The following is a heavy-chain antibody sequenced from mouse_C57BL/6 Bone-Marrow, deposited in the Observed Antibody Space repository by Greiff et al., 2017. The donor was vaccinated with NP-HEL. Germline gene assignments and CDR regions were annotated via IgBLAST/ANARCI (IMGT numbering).Heavy chain of an antibody. Sequence: QVQLKQSGAELVKPGASVKLSCKASGYTFTEYTIHWVKQRSGKGLEWIGWFYPGSGSIKYNEKFKDKATLTADKSSSTVYMELSRLTSEDSAFYFCARHEEGVVAYYYAMDYWGQGTSVTVSS. CDR2: FYPGSGSI. D-gene: IGHD1-1*01. V-gene: IGHV1-62-2*01. CDR1: GYTFTEYT. J-gene: IGHJ4*01. CDR3: ARHEEGVVAYYYAMDY.